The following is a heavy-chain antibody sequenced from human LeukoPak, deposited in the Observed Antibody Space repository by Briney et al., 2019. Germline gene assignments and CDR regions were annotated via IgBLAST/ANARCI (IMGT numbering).Heavy chain of an antibody. D-gene: IGHD3-16*01. CDR3: AEGRPEWGGEEAFDI. V-gene: IGHV3-30*18. CDR1: GFTFRSYG. Sequence: GRSLRLSCAASGFTFRSYGIHWVRQAPGKGLEWVAVISSDGRNKYYAGSVKGRFTISRDNSKNTLYLQMNSLRAEDTAVYYCAEGRPEWGGEEAFDIWGRGTMVTVSS. CDR2: ISSDGRNK. J-gene: IGHJ3*02.